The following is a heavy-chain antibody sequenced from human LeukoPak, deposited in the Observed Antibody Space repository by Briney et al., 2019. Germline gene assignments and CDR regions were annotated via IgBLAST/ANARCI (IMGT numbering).Heavy chain of an antibody. CDR2: VYYTGST. Sequence: SGTVPLFFFLSGVSNSWQLCIWLRQSPGKGLEWIGYVYYTGSTNYHPSFKSRITISMDTSKNQFSLIMTSVTAADTVIYYCSTRKVVRGGADLDYWGRGTLVTVSS. CDR3: STRKVVRGGADLDY. CDR1: GVSNSWQL. V-gene: IGHV4-59*08. J-gene: IGHJ4*01. D-gene: IGHD3-16*01.